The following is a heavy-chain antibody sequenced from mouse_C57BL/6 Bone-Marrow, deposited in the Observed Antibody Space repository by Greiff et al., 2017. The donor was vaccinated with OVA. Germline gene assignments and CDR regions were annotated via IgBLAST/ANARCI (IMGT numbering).Heavy chain of an antibody. Sequence: VQRVESGAELAKPGALVKLSCKASGYTFTSYWMHWVKQRPGQGLEWIGYINPSSGYTKYNQKFKDKATLTADKSSSTAYMQLSSLTYEDSAVYYCARNYGSIYAMDYWGQGTSVTVSS. J-gene: IGHJ4*01. V-gene: IGHV1-7*01. CDR2: INPSSGYT. CDR1: GYTFTSYW. D-gene: IGHD1-1*01. CDR3: ARNYGSIYAMDY.